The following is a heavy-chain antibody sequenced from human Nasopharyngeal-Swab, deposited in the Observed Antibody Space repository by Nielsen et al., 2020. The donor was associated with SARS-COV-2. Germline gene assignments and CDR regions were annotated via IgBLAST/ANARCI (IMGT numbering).Heavy chain of an antibody. CDR3: ARDAPAHYGAFY. V-gene: IGHV3-30-3*01. CDR2: ISYDGSNK. J-gene: IGHJ4*02. Sequence: GESLKISCAASGFTFSSYAMHWVRQAPGKGLEWVAVISYDGSNKYYADSVKGRFTISRDNSKNTLYLQMNSLRGEDTAVYYCARDAPAHYGAFYWGRGTLVTVSS. CDR1: GFTFSSYA. D-gene: IGHD4-17*01.